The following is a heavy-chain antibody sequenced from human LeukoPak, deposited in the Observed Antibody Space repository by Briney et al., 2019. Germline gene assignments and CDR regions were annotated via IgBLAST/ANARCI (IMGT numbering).Heavy chain of an antibody. Sequence: GGSLRLSCAASGFTFSSYGMSWVRQAPGKGLEWVSTITGSGGSTYYADSVKGRFTISRDTSKNTLYLQMNSLRAEDTAVYYCARDRGNQRGYYYYYMDVWGKGTTVTVSS. V-gene: IGHV3-23*01. CDR2: ITGSGGST. J-gene: IGHJ6*03. CDR3: ARDRGNQRGYYYYYMDV. D-gene: IGHD1-14*01. CDR1: GFTFSSYG.